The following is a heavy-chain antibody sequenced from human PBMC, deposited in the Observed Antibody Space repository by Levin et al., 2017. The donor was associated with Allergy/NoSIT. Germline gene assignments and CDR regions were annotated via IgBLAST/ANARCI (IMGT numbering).Heavy chain of an antibody. D-gene: IGHD3-3*01. CDR2: IKQDGSEK. V-gene: IGHV3-7*01. CDR1: GFTFSRYW. J-gene: IGHJ4*02. Sequence: GGSLRLSCAASGFTFSRYWMSWVRQAPGKGPEWVANIKQDGSEKYYVDSVKGRFTISKDNAKNSLYLQMNSLRAEDTAVYYCARDFCEGFCHMYYYFDYWGQGTTVTVSS. CDR3: ARDFCEGFCHMYYYFDY.